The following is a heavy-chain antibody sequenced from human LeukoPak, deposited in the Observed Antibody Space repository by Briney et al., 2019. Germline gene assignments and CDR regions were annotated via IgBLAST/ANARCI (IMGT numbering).Heavy chain of an antibody. V-gene: IGHV1-8*03. J-gene: IGHJ6*03. CDR2: MNPNSGNT. CDR1: GYTFTSHD. CDR3: ARVLQYSSSWYWYYYYMDV. Sequence: ASVKVSCKASGYTFTSHDINWVRQATGQGLEWMGWMNPNSGNTGYAQKFQGRVTITRNTSISTAYMELSSLRSEDTAVYYCARVLQYSSSWYWYYYYMDVWGKGTTVTVSS. D-gene: IGHD6-13*01.